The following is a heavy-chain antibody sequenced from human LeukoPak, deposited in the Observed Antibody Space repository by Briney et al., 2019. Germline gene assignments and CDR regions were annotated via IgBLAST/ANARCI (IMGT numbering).Heavy chain of an antibody. D-gene: IGHD1-26*01. CDR2: ISGSSSHI. J-gene: IGHJ4*02. Sequence: GGTLSLSCAASGFTFSSYSMSWVRQAPATGPELVSSISGSSSHIYYADSVKGRFTISRDNAKNSLYLQMNSLRAEDTAVYYCAREVGARCNDYWGQGTLVTVSS. CDR1: GFTFSSYS. CDR3: AREVGARCNDY. V-gene: IGHV3-21*06.